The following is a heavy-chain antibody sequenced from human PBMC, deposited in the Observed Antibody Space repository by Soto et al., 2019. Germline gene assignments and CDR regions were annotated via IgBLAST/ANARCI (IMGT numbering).Heavy chain of an antibody. V-gene: IGHV4-59*02. J-gene: IGHJ1*01. CDR2: VYYGESA. D-gene: IGHD2-15*01. Sequence: SCTLSLTCTVSSASVSPYSFSWIRQPPGKGLEWIGHVYYGESADYNPSLNSRVTISIDTSKTQFSLKLSSVTAADTAVYYCARGSVRCFECFQHLGQGTLVTVSS. CDR3: ARGSVRCFECFQH. CDR1: SASVSPYS.